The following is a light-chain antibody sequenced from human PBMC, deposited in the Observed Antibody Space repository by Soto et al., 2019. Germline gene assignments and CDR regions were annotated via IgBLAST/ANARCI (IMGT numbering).Light chain of an antibody. CDR3: SSYSISTAYL. CDR2: EVN. CDR1: SSDVGGYDY. V-gene: IGLV2-14*01. Sequence: QSVLTQPASVSGSPGQSFTISCTGTSSDVGGYDYVSWYQLHPGKAPKLMVFEVNNRPSGVSYRFSGSKSGNTASLTISGLQAEDEADYFCSSYSISTAYLFGTGTRSPS. J-gene: IGLJ1*01.